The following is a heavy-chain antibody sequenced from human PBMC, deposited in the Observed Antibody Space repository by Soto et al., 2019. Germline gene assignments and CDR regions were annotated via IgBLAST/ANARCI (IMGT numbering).Heavy chain of an antibody. J-gene: IGHJ4*02. CDR2: TYYRSKWYY. Sequence: PSQTLSLTCVISGDSVSIYSGAWNWIRQSPSRGLEWLGRTYYRSKWYYDYAESVKSRIIISVDTSKNQFSLQLNSVTPEDAAVYYCADAAAYSLDYWSQGNQVTVSS. CDR1: GDSVSIYSGA. D-gene: IGHD6-13*01. V-gene: IGHV6-1*01. CDR3: ADAAAYSLDY.